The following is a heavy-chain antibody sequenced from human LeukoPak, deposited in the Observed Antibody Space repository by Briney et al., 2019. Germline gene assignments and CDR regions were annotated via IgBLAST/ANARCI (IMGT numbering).Heavy chain of an antibody. D-gene: IGHD1-26*01. Sequence: ASVKVSCKASGYTFTGYYMHWVRQAPGQGLEWMGWINPNSGGTNYAQNFQGRVTMTRDTSISTAYMELSSLGFDDTAVYYCARGRGSLRDTLDFWGQGTMVTVSS. V-gene: IGHV1-2*02. CDR1: GYTFTGYY. J-gene: IGHJ3*01. CDR2: INPNSGGT. CDR3: ARGRGSLRDTLDF.